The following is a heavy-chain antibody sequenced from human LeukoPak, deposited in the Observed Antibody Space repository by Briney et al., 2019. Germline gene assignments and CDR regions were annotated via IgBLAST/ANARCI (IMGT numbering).Heavy chain of an antibody. CDR2: TYYRSKWYI. D-gene: IGHD6-13*01. V-gene: IGHV6-1*01. CDR1: GDSVSSNNAG. CDR3: ARGGTAAAGDFDY. J-gene: IGHJ4*02. Sequence: SQTLSLTCAISGDSVSSNNAGWNWVRQSPSRGLEWLGRTYYRSKWYIEYAVSVKGRITINPDTSKNQFSLQLNSVTPEDTAVYYCARGGTAAAGDFDYWGQGTLVTVSS.